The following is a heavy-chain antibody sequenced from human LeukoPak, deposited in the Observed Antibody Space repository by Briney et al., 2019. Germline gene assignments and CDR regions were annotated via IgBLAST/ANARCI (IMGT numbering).Heavy chain of an antibody. V-gene: IGHV3-23*01. CDR1: GFTFSAYA. J-gene: IGHJ3*02. D-gene: IGHD4-17*01. CDR3: ARDPNGDYIGAFDM. CDR2: IRGGGTSE. Sequence: GGSLRLSCTASGFTFSAYAMMWVRQAPGKGPEWVSAIRGGGTSEFYADSVKGRFRISRGNSKDTLFLQMNSLRAEDTAVYYCARDPNGDYIGAFDMWGPGTMVTVSS.